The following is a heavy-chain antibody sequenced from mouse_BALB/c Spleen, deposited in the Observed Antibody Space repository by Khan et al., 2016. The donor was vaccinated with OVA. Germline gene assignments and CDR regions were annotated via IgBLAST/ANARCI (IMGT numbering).Heavy chain of an antibody. V-gene: IGHV9-4*02. J-gene: IGHJ4*01. CDR1: GYTFTTAG. CDR2: KNTHSGGP. D-gene: IGHD2-14*01. Sequence: QIQLVQSGPELKKPGETVRISCKAFGYTFTTAGKQWVQKMPGKGWKWIGGKNTHSGGPKYEEDFKGRFAFSLESSVNTAYLQITNLKNEDTATYFCARGGAAYYRNDGGAMEYWGQGTSVTVSS. CDR3: ARGGAAYYRNDGGAMEY.